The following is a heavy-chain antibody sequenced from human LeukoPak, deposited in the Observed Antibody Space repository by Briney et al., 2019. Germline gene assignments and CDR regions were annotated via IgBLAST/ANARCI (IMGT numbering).Heavy chain of an antibody. CDR1: GGYIGSYY. V-gene: IGHV4-4*07. CDR2: IHTSENT. D-gene: IGHD4-17*01. CDR3: AREGDYGDYSKSFYYMDV. Sequence: SETLSLTCTVSGGYIGSYYWSWIRPSAGKGLEWIGRIHTSENTDYNPSLKSRVTMSVDMSTSQFSLRLTSVTAADTAVYYCAREGDYGDYSKSFYYMDVWGKGTTVTVSS. J-gene: IGHJ6*03.